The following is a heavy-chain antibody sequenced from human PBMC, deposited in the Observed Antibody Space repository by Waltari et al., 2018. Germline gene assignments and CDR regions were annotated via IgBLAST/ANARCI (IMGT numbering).Heavy chain of an antibody. D-gene: IGHD3-22*01. CDR1: GYTFTDYY. Sequence: EVQLVQSGAEVKKPGATVKISCKASGYTFTDYYMHWVQQAPGKGLEWMGRVDPEDGETIYAEKFQDRVTITADTSTDTAYMELSSLRSEDTAVYYCATDRYYDSSGYYSVVDPWGQGTLVTVSS. CDR2: VDPEDGET. V-gene: IGHV1-69-2*01. J-gene: IGHJ5*02. CDR3: ATDRYYDSSGYYSVVDP.